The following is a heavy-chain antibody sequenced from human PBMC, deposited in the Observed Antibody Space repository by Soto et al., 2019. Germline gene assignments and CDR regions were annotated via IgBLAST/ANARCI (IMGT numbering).Heavy chain of an antibody. D-gene: IGHD2-2*01. CDR3: AKSSTSVLYYYYNGMDV. CDR1: GVTFSSYA. CDR2: ILPIFGTA. V-gene: IGHV1-69*01. J-gene: IGHJ6*02. Sequence: QVQLVQSGAEVKKPGSSVKVSCTASGVTFSSYAISWVRQAPGQGLEWMVGILPIFGTANYAQKLQGRVTVTADESTSTAYIELSSLRSEDTAAYYCAKSSTSVLYYYYNGMDVWGQGTTVTVSS.